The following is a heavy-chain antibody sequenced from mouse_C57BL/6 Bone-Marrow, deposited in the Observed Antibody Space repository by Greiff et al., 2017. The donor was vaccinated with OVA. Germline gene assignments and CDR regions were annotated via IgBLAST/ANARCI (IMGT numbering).Heavy chain of an antibody. CDR3: AGSYYGYLDY. CDR2: IYPRSGNT. D-gene: IGHD1-1*01. V-gene: IGHV1-81*01. Sequence: VQLKESGAELARPGASVTLSCKASGYTFTSYGISWVKQRTGQGLEWIGEIYPRSGNTYYNEKFKGKATLTADKSSSTAYMELRSLTSEDSAVYFCAGSYYGYLDYWGQGTTLTVAS. J-gene: IGHJ2*01. CDR1: GYTFTSYG.